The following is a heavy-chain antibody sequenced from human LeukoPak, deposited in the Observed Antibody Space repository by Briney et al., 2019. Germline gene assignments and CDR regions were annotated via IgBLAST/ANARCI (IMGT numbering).Heavy chain of an antibody. D-gene: IGHD2-2*01. Sequence: ASVKVSCKSSGFSFSNSAVQWVRQARGQRLEWIGWIIVGSGTTNYAQKLQGRVTMTTDTSTSTAYMELRSLRSDDTAVYYCARFKGRYCSSTSCYGVSNWFDPWGQGTLVTVSS. CDR3: ARFKGRYCSSTSCYGVSNWFDP. J-gene: IGHJ5*02. CDR1: GFSFSNSA. V-gene: IGHV1-58*01. CDR2: IIVGSGTT.